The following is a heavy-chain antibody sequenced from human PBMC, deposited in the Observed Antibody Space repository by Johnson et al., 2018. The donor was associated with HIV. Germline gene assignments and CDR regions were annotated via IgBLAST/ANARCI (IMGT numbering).Heavy chain of an antibody. Sequence: VQLVESGGGLVKPGGSLRLSCAASGFTFSSYWMHWVRQAPGKGLVWVSRINSDGSSTSYADSVKGRFTISRDNAKNTLYLQMNSLRAEDTAVYYCARVTYYYDSSGLTGRAFDIWGQGTMVTVSS. J-gene: IGHJ3*02. CDR1: GFTFSSYW. CDR3: ARVTYYYDSSGLTGRAFDI. CDR2: INSDGSST. D-gene: IGHD3-22*01. V-gene: IGHV3-74*02.